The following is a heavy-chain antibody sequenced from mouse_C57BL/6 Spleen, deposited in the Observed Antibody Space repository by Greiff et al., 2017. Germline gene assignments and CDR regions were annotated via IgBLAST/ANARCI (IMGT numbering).Heavy chain of an antibody. V-gene: IGHV1-69*01. CDR3: ARGYGSSYGAMDC. CDR1: GYTFTSYW. J-gene: IGHJ4*01. Sequence: QVQLQQPGAELVMPGASVKLSCKASGYTFTSYWMHWVKQRPGQGLEWIGEIDPSDSYTNYNQKFKGKSTLTVDKSSSTAYMQLSSLTSEDSAVYYCARGYGSSYGAMDCRGQGTSVTVAS. D-gene: IGHD1-1*01. CDR2: IDPSDSYT.